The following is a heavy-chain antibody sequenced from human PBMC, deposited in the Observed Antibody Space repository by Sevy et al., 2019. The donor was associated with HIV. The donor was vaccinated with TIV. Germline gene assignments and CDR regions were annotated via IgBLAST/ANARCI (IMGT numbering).Heavy chain of an antibody. CDR1: GYTFTSYG. Sequence: GESLKISCKASGYTFTSYGISWVRQAPGQGLEWMGWISAYNGNTNYAQKLQGRVTMTTDTSTSTAYMELRSLRSDDTAVYYCARVPPGGAVAGTWYYYYYMDVWGKGTTVTVSS. J-gene: IGHJ6*03. CDR2: ISAYNGNT. D-gene: IGHD6-19*01. V-gene: IGHV1-18*01. CDR3: ARVPPGGAVAGTWYYYYYMDV.